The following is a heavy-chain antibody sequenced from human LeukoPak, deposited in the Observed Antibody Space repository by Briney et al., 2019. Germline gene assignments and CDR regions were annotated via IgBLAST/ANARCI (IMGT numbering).Heavy chain of an antibody. J-gene: IGHJ4*02. CDR3: ARNRWLPNY. CDR2: INTNTGNP. D-gene: IGHD5-12*01. V-gene: IGHV7-4-1*02. CDR1: GYTFTDYG. Sequence: VASVKVSCKASGYTFTDYGINWVRRAPGQGLEWMGWINTNTGNPTYAQGFTGRFVFSLNTSVSTAYLQISSLKAEDTAVYYCARNRWLPNYWGQGTLVTVSS.